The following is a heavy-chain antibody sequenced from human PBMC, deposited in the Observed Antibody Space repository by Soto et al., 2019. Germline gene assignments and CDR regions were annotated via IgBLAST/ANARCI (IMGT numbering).Heavy chain of an antibody. V-gene: IGHV3-23*01. J-gene: IGHJ6*02. CDR2: ISGSGGST. Sequence: GGSLRLSCAASGFTFNSNGMSWVRQAPGKGLEWVSAISGSGGSTYYADSVKGRFTISRDNSKNKLYVQINSLRAEDTAVYYCSKALDYDILTGYHYYYYGMDVWGQGTTVTVSS. CDR3: SKALDYDILTGYHYYYYGMDV. CDR1: GFTFNSNG. D-gene: IGHD3-9*01.